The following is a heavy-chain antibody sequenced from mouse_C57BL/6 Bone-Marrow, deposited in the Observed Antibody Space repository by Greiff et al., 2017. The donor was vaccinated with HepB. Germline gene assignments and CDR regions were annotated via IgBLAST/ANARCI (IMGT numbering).Heavy chain of an antibody. J-gene: IGHJ4*01. CDR1: GFNIKDDY. CDR2: IDPENGDT. CDR3: TTELRLYYYAMDY. Sequence: EVQLQQSGAELVRPGASVKLSCTASGFNIKDDYMHWVKQRPEQGLEWIGWIDPENGDTEYASKFQGKATITADTSSNTAYLQLSSLTSEDTAVYYCTTELRLYYYAMDYWGQGTSVTVSS. V-gene: IGHV14-4*01. D-gene: IGHD1-1*01.